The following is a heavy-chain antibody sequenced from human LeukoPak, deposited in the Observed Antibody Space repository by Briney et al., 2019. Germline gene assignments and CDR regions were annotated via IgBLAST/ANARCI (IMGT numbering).Heavy chain of an antibody. CDR3: ARDRRYGSGSGDFDY. D-gene: IGHD3-10*01. J-gene: IGHJ4*02. V-gene: IGHV3-7*03. Sequence: GGSLRLSCAASGLTFSSYWMSWVRQAPGKGLEWVANIKQDGSEKYYVDPVKGRFTISRDNAKNSLYLQMNSLRAEDTAVYYCARDRRYGSGSGDFDYWGQGTLVTVSS. CDR1: GLTFSSYW. CDR2: IKQDGSEK.